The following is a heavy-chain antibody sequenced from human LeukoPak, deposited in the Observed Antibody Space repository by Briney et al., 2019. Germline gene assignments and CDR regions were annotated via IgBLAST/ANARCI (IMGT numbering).Heavy chain of an antibody. D-gene: IGHD2-2*01. Sequence: ASVKVSSKASGYTITCYGISSVRQAPGQGLEWMGWISAYNGNTNYAQKLQGRVTMTTDTSTSTAYMELRSLRSDDAAVYYCATVPAAITPGDYWVQGTMVTVSS. V-gene: IGHV1-18*01. CDR1: GYTITCYG. J-gene: IGHJ4*02. CDR2: ISAYNGNT. CDR3: ATVPAAITPGDY.